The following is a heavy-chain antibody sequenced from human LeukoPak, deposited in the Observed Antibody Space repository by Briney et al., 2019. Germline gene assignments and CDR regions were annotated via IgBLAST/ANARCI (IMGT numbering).Heavy chain of an antibody. CDR3: VRITDSAGFPNWFDP. CDR1: GFTFSTYW. V-gene: IGHV3-74*01. Sequence: GGSLRLSCAASGFTFSTYWMHWVRQAPRKGLVWVSRINSDGSSTDYADSVKSRFTISRDNAKNTLYLQMNSLRAEDTAVYYSVRITDSAGFPNWFDPWGQGTLVTVSS. J-gene: IGHJ5*02. D-gene: IGHD6-19*01. CDR2: INSDGSST.